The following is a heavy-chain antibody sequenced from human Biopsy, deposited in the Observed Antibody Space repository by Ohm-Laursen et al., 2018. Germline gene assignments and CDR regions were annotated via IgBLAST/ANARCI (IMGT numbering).Heavy chain of an antibody. CDR2: INPDGSEK. V-gene: IGHV3-7*01. D-gene: IGHD7-27*01. CDR3: ARDIVTGVDYLDD. CDR1: GFTFSNYG. J-gene: IGHJ4*02. Sequence: SLRLSCAASGFTFSNYGIPWVRQAPGKGLEWVANINPDGSEKYYADSVKGRFTISRDNAKNSLYLQMSSLRAEDTAIYYCARDIVTGVDYLDDWGQGTLVTVSS.